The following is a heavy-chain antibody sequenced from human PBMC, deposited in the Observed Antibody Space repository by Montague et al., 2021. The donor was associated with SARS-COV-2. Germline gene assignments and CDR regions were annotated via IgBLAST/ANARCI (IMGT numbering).Heavy chain of an antibody. CDR2: IYHSGST. CDR3: ARPTSGGRFDY. CDR1: GGSIGSNNW. J-gene: IGHJ4*02. Sequence: SETLSLTCAVSGGSIGSNNWWSWIRQPSGKGLEWIGEIYHSGSTNYNPSFKSRVTISLDKSNNQFSLKLHSVTAADTAVYYCARPTSGGRFDYWGQGTLVTVSS. V-gene: IGHV4-4*02.